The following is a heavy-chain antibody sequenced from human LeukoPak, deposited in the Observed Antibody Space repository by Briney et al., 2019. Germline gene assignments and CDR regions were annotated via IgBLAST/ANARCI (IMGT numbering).Heavy chain of an antibody. J-gene: IGHJ4*02. CDR1: GYTFTSNY. D-gene: IGHD3-22*01. CDR2: ISPSGGST. CDR3: AREPSDSSGYYYHFD. V-gene: IGHV1-46*01. Sequence: ASVKVSCKAFGYTFTSNYMHWVRQAPGQGPEWMGVISPSGGSTTYARKFQGRVTMTRDMSTSTVYMELSSLRSEDTAVYYCAREPSDSSGYYYHFDWGQGTLVTVSS.